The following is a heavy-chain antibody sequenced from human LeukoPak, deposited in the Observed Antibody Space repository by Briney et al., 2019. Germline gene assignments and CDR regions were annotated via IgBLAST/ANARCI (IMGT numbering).Heavy chain of an antibody. Sequence: ASVKVSCKPSGYTFTDYSIHWLRQVPGQGPEWIGWINPSNGGTNYAQSFQGRVTMIRDTSITTAYMELSRLRSDDTAVYYCARDLYCNSPKCYSNWFDTWGQGTLVTVSS. CDR3: ARDLYCNSPKCYSNWFDT. CDR2: INPSNGGT. CDR1: GYTFTDYS. V-gene: IGHV1-2*02. D-gene: IGHD2/OR15-2a*01. J-gene: IGHJ5*02.